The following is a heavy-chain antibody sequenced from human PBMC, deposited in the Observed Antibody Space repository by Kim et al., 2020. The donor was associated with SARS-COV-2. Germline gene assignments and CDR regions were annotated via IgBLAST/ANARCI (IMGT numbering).Heavy chain of an antibody. Sequence: GESLKISCKGSGYSFTSYWIGWVRQMPGKGLEWMGIIYPGDSDTRYSPSFQGQVTISADKSISTAYLQWSSLKASDTAMYYCARLPPTTGHRYCSSTSCYFRGVDYWGQGTLVTVSS. CDR1: GYSFTSYW. V-gene: IGHV5-51*01. J-gene: IGHJ4*02. D-gene: IGHD2-2*01. CDR3: ARLPPTTGHRYCSSTSCYFRGVDY. CDR2: IYPGDSDT.